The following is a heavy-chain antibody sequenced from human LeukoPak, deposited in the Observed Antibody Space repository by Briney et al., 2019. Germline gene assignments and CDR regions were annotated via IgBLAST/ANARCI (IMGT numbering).Heavy chain of an antibody. Sequence: SETLSLTCTVSGGSISSGSYYWSWIRQPAGKGLEWIGRIYTSGSTNYNPSLKSRVTISVDTSKNQFSLKLGSVTAADTAVYYCAREIAARPDYWGQGTLVTVSS. D-gene: IGHD6-6*01. CDR3: AREIAARPDY. CDR2: IYTSGST. J-gene: IGHJ4*02. V-gene: IGHV4-61*02. CDR1: GGSISSGSYY.